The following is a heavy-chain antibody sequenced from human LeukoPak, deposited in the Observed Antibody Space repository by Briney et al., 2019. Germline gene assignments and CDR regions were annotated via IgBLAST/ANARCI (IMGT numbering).Heavy chain of an antibody. CDR3: AKIVGATAGINY. V-gene: IGHV3-30*18. CDR2: ISYDGSNK. J-gene: IGHJ4*02. D-gene: IGHD1-26*01. Sequence: GGSLRLSCAASGFTFSSYGMHWVRQAPGKGLEWVAVISYDGSNKYYADSVKGRSTISRDNSKNTLYLQMNSLRAEDTAVYYCAKIVGATAGINYWGQGTLVTVSS. CDR1: GFTFSSYG.